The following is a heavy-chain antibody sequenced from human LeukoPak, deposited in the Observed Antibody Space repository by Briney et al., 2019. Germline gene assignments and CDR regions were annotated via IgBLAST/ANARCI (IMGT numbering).Heavy chain of an antibody. J-gene: IGHJ3*02. CDR2: ISTSGGST. V-gene: IGHV3-23*01. D-gene: IGHD1-1*01. Sequence: GGSLRLSCAASGFTFSSYAMSWVRQAPGKGLEWVSAISTSGGSTYYADSVKGRFTISRDNSKNTLFLQMNSLRAEDTAIYYCAKDSFSQNGIFDALDIWGQGTMVTVSS. CDR3: AKDSFSQNGIFDALDI. CDR1: GFTFSSYA.